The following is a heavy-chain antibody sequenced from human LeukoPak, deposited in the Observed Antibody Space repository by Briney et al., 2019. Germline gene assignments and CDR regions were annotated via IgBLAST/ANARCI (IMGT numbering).Heavy chain of an antibody. CDR1: GFTFSSYS. D-gene: IGHD3-10*01. V-gene: IGHV3-48*01. CDR3: TTDLTYYYGSGSYYNRDTSGG. Sequence: GGSLRLSCAASGFTFSSYSMNWVRQAPGKGLEWISYISTSSSIIYYADSVKGRFTISRDNAKNSLYLQMNSLRAEDTAVYYCTTDLTYYYGSGSYYNRDTSGGWGQGTLVTVSS. J-gene: IGHJ4*02. CDR2: ISTSSSII.